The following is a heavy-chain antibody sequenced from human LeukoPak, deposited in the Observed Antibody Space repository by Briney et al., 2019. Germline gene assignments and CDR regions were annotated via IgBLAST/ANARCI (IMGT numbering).Heavy chain of an antibody. J-gene: IGHJ4*02. CDR3: VSEKRSNSL. V-gene: IGHV3-7*01. CDR1: GFTFRNYW. Sequence: GGSLRLSCTASGFTFRNYWMSWVRQAPGKGLECVAYIKEDGSDKNYVDSVKGRFTISRDNAKSSLYLQMNSLRVEDTAVYYCVSEKRSNSLWGQGTQVTVSS. D-gene: IGHD6-13*01. CDR2: IKEDGSDK.